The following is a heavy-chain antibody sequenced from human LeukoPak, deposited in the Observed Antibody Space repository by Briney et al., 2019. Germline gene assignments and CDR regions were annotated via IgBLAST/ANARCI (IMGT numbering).Heavy chain of an antibody. V-gene: IGHV3-9*01. CDR1: GFTFDDYA. CDR2: ISWNSGSI. Sequence: PGGSLRLSCAASGFTFDDYAMHWVRQAPGKGLEWVSGISWNSGSIGYADSVKGRFTISRDNAKNSLYLQMNSLRAEDTALYYCAKDMGHYYGSGSWSTWGQGTLVTVSS. J-gene: IGHJ5*02. CDR3: AKDMGHYYGSGSWST. D-gene: IGHD3-10*01.